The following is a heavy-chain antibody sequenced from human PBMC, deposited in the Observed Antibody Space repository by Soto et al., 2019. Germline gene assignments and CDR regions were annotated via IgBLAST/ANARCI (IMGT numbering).Heavy chain of an antibody. CDR3: ARGREAVEMATKIFDS. CDR2: IYYSGST. CDR1: GGSISSYY. Sequence: PSETLSLTCTVSGGSISSYYWSWIRQPPGKGLEWIGYIYYSGSTNYNPSLKSRVTISVDTSKNQFSLKLSSVTAADTAVYYCARGREAVEMATKIFDSWGKGTLVTVSS. V-gene: IGHV4-59*01. J-gene: IGHJ4*02. D-gene: IGHD1-26*01.